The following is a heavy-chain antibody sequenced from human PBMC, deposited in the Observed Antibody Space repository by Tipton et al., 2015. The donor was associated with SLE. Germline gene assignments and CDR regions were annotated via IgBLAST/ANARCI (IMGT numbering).Heavy chain of an antibody. CDR2: IYDSGST. J-gene: IGHJ5*02. Sequence: TLSLTCTVSGGSISSHYWCWIRQPPGKGLEWIGYIYDSGSTNYNPSLKSRVTISVDTSKNQFSLKLSSVTAADTAVYYCARRKGPYSSSWYHWGQGTLVTVSS. CDR3: ARRKGPYSSSWYH. D-gene: IGHD6-13*01. CDR1: GGSISSHY. V-gene: IGHV4-59*11.